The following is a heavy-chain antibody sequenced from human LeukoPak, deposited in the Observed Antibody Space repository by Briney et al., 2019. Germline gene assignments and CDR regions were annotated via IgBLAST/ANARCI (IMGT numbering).Heavy chain of an antibody. V-gene: IGHV3-66*01. CDR1: GFTVSSNH. CDR2: SFTFGGT. D-gene: IGHD2-15*01. Sequence: GGSLRLSCAASGFTVSSNHMSWVRQAPGKGLEWVSGSFTFGGTYYTDSVKGRFTMSRDSSKNALYLLMTSLRVEDTAVYYCAPLGPYSWVDDWGQGTQVTVSS. J-gene: IGHJ5*02. CDR3: APLGPYSWVDD.